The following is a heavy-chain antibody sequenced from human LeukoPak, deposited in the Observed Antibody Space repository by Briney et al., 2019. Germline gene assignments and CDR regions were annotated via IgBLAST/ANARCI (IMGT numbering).Heavy chain of an antibody. Sequence: GGSLRLSCAASGFTFSSYAMSWVRQAPGKGLEWVSAISGSGGSTYYADPVKGRFTISRDNSKNTLYLQMNSLRAEDTAVYYCAKDGVPSGSYSYFDYWGQGTLVTVSS. V-gene: IGHV3-23*01. J-gene: IGHJ4*02. CDR1: GFTFSSYA. CDR2: ISGSGGST. CDR3: AKDGVPSGSYSYFDY. D-gene: IGHD1-26*01.